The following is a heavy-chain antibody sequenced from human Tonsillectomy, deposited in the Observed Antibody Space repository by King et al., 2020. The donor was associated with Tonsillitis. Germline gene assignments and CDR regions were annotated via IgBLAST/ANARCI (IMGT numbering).Heavy chain of an antibody. CDR3: AHRRLIFYGEYGTEFDF. Sequence: ITLKESGPTLVKTTQSLTLTCNFSGFSLTTSGVGVGWIRQPPGKALEWLALIYWDDDKRYSPSLKSRLTITKDTSKNQVVLTMTNMDTVDTATYFCAHRRLIFYGEYGTEFDFWGQGTLVTVSS. V-gene: IGHV2-5*02. CDR1: GFSLTTSGVG. J-gene: IGHJ4*02. CDR2: IYWDDDK. D-gene: IGHD4-17*01.